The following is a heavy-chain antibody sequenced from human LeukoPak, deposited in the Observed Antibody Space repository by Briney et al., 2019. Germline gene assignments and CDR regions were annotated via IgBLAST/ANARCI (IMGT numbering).Heavy chain of an antibody. J-gene: IGHJ3*02. V-gene: IGHV3-74*01. D-gene: IGHD3-16*01. CDR3: ATSSVWGGAFNI. Sequence: GGSLRLSCAASGFTFSIYWMYWVRQAPGKGLMWVSRCDSDGSGTTYVDSVKGRFTVSRDNVKSTLYLQMSSLRAEDTAVYYCATSSVWGGAFNIWGQGTMVTVSS. CDR1: GFTFSIYW. CDR2: CDSDGSGT.